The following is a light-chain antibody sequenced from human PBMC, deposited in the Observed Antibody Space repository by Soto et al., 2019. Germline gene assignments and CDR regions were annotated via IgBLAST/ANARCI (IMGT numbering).Light chain of an antibody. J-gene: IGKJ1*01. CDR1: QSVSSK. CDR2: DAS. Sequence: EIVMTQSPATLSVSPGESATLSCRASQSVSSKLAWYQQKPGLAPILLIYDASTRATGIPARFSGSGSGTEFTLTISSLQSEDFAVYYCQQYNNWPPKWTFGQGTKVDIK. CDR3: QQYNNWPPKWT. V-gene: IGKV3-15*01.